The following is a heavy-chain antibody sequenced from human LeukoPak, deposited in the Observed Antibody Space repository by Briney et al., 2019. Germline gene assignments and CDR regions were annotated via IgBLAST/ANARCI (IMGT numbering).Heavy chain of an antibody. J-gene: IGHJ3*02. Sequence: GGSLRLSCAASGFTFSSYAMHWVRQAPGKGLEWVAVISYDGSNKYYADSVKGRFTISRDNSKNTLYLQMNSLRAEDTAVYYCASDLWELLGRDAAAFDIWGQGTMVTVSS. D-gene: IGHD1-26*01. CDR1: GFTFSSYA. CDR3: ASDLWELLGRDAAAFDI. V-gene: IGHV3-30*04. CDR2: ISYDGSNK.